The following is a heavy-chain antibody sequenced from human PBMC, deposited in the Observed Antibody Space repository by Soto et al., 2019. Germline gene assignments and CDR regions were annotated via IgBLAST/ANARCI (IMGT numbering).Heavy chain of an antibody. Sequence: QITLQESGPTLVKPTQTLTLTCTFSGFSLTTSAVAVGWIRQPPGKALEWLAIVYGSDDKFYSPSLKSRLSITKDNSKNQVVLTLTNMDPVDTATSSCVRRYDPYYFDYWGQGTLVTVSS. CDR1: GFSLTTSAVA. CDR3: VRRYDPYYFDY. J-gene: IGHJ4*02. V-gene: IGHV2-5*01. D-gene: IGHD1-1*01. CDR2: VYGSDDK.